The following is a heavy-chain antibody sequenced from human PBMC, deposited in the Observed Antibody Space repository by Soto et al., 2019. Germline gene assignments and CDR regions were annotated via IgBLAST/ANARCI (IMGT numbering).Heavy chain of an antibody. CDR1: GFTFSNYA. J-gene: IGHJ5*02. D-gene: IGHD2-21*02. CDR3: ANFYGGDSGHTYTLDP. CDR2: ISSSGGST. Sequence: EVQLLESGGGLVQPGGSLRLSCAASGFTFSNYAMSWVRQAPGKGLEWVSAISSSGGSTYYADSVKGRFTISRDNSKTPLYLQMTSLRAEDTAVYYCANFYGGDSGHTYTLDPWGQGTLVTVSS. V-gene: IGHV3-23*01.